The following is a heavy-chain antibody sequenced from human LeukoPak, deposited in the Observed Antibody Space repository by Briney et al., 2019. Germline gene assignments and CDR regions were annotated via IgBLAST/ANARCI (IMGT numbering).Heavy chain of an antibody. Sequence: SETLSLTCTVSGGSISSYYWSWIRQPPGKGLEWIGYIYYSGSTNYNPSLKSRVTISVDTSKNQFSLKLSSVTAADTAVYYCARGGGNYYDSSPLWGQGTLVTVSS. CDR2: IYYSGST. D-gene: IGHD3-22*01. J-gene: IGHJ4*02. V-gene: IGHV4-59*01. CDR3: ARGGGNYYDSSPL. CDR1: GGSISSYY.